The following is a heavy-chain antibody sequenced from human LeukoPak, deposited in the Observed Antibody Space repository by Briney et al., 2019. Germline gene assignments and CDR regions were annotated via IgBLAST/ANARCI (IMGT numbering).Heavy chain of an antibody. Sequence: PGGSLRLSCAASGFTFSSYAMIWVRQAPGKGLEWVSVIYSGGTTYYADSVKGRFTISRDNSKNTLHLQMNSLRAEDTAVYYCARDQYSYAHAAHWGQGTLVTVSS. CDR3: ARDQYSYAHAAH. V-gene: IGHV3-66*01. D-gene: IGHD5-18*01. CDR2: IYSGGTT. J-gene: IGHJ4*02. CDR1: GFTFSSYA.